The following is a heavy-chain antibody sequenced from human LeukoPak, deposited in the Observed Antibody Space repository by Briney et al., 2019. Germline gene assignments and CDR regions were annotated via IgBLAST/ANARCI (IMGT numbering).Heavy chain of an antibody. D-gene: IGHD5-18*01. J-gene: IGHJ4*02. CDR3: ARDRLQYSYGYDY. CDR2: ISSTGSYT. Sequence: AGSLRLSCAASGFTFSDFYMSWIRQAPGKGLEWVASISSTGSYTDYADSVKGRFTISRDNAKNSLYLQMNSLRAEDTAVYYCARDRLQYSYGYDYWGQGTLVTVSS. CDR1: GFTFSDFY. V-gene: IGHV3-11*05.